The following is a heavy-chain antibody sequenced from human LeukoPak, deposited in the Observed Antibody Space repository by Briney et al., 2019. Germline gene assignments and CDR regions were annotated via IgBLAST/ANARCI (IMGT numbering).Heavy chain of an antibody. CDR3: AKGGSYDNYFDY. CDR1: GFTFSSYG. Sequence: GRSLRLSCAASGFTFSSYGMHWVRQAPGKGLEWVAVISYDGSNKYYADSVKGRFTISRDNSKSTLYLQMNSLRAGDTAVYYCAKGGSYDNYFDYWGQGTLVTVSS. V-gene: IGHV3-30*18. CDR2: ISYDGSNK. J-gene: IGHJ4*02. D-gene: IGHD1-26*01.